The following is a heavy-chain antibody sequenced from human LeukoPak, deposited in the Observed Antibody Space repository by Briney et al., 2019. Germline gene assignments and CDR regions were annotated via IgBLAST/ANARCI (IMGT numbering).Heavy chain of an antibody. D-gene: IGHD3-16*01. Sequence: NPSETLSLTCTVSGGSISSSSYYWGWIRQPPGKGLEWIGSIYYSGSTYYNPSLKSRVTISVDTSKNQFSLKLSSVTAADTAVYYCARGGSYRDYVWGSFWGFFDYWGQGTLVTVSS. CDR1: GGSISSSSYY. CDR2: IYYSGST. J-gene: IGHJ4*02. CDR3: ARGGSYRDYVWGSFWGFFDY. V-gene: IGHV4-39*07.